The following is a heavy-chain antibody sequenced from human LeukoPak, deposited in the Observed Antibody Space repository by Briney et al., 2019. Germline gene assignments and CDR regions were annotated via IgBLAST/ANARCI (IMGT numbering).Heavy chain of an antibody. CDR3: ESVLGRCLFDY. Sequence: SETLSLTCTASGGSLSTNRHYWGCIRQPPGQGLEWIGTTYFTGNTYYNPSLQSRVNISIDTSKNQFFLRLGPVTAGDTAVYYRESVLGRCLFDYWGQGVLVAVSS. D-gene: IGHD3-16*01. V-gene: IGHV4-39*01. CDR2: TYFTGNT. J-gene: IGHJ4*02. CDR1: GGSLSTNRHY.